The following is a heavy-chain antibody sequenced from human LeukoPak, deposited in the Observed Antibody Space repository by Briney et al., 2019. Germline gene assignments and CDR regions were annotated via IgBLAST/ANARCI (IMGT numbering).Heavy chain of an antibody. J-gene: IGHJ4*02. V-gene: IGHV4-39*07. D-gene: IGHD3-10*01. Sequence: PSETLSLTCTVSGGSISSTNYYWGWIRQPPGKGLEWIGEINHSGSTNYNPSLKSRVTISVDTSKNQFSLKLSSVTAADTAVYYCARGPRRYYGSGSHKYYFDYWGQGTLVTVSS. CDR1: GGSISSTNYY. CDR3: ARGPRRYYGSGSHKYYFDY. CDR2: INHSGST.